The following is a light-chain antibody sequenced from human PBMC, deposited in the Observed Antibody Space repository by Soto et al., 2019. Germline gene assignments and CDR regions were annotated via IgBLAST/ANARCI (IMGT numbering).Light chain of an antibody. V-gene: IGLV1-44*01. CDR2: GDN. CDR1: GSNIGTNT. J-gene: IGLJ2*01. CDR3: AAWHGSLNNVL. Sequence: QSVLTQPPSASGTPGQRVTISCSGGGSNIGTNTVNWYRQLPGTAPKLVIFGDNQRPSGVPDRFSGSKSGTSASLAISGLQSEDEADYYCAAWHGSLNNVLFGGGTKLTVL.